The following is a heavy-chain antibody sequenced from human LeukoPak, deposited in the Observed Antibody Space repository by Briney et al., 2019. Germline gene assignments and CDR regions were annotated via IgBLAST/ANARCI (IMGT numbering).Heavy chain of an antibody. J-gene: IGHJ5*02. V-gene: IGHV4-61*01. Sequence: SETLSLTCTVSGYSISSGYYWSWIRQPPGKGLEWIGYIYYSGSTNYNPSLKSRVTMSIDTSKNQFSLKLSSVTAADTAVYYCAAIGLAGQGDRFDPWGQGTLVTVSS. CDR3: AAIGLAGQGDRFDP. CDR2: IYYSGST. D-gene: IGHD6-19*01. CDR1: GYSISSGYY.